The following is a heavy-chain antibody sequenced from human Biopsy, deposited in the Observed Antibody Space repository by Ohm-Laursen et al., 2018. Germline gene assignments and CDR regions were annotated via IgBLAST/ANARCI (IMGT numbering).Heavy chain of an antibody. J-gene: IGHJ4*02. CDR1: GDSISSYS. CDR2: ISYTGYT. CDR3: ARGSNDFGGLYFPR. Sequence: GTLSLTCTVSGDSISSYSWSWIRQPPGKGLEWIGHISYTGYTSYNASLKSRVTISVDTSRNHFSLRLSSLTAADTAVYYCARGSNDFGGLYFPRWGQGTLLTVSS. V-gene: IGHV4-59*01. D-gene: IGHD4-23*01.